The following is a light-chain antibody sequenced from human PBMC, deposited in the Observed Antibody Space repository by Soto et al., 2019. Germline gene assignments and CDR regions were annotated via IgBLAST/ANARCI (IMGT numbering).Light chain of an antibody. CDR1: QSVSNNY. Sequence: EIVLTQSPGTLSLSPGERATLSCRASQSVSNNYLAWYQQKPGQAPRLLIYGASNSATGIPDRFSGSGSGTDLTLTISRLEPEDFAVYYCAQYGSSGTFGQGTKVEIK. CDR2: GAS. V-gene: IGKV3-20*01. J-gene: IGKJ1*01. CDR3: AQYGSSGT.